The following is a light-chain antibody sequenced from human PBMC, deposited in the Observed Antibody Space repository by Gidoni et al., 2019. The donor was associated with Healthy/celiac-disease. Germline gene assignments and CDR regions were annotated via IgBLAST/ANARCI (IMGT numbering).Light chain of an antibody. V-gene: IGKV1-39*01. CDR1: QSISSY. J-gene: IGKJ4*01. CDR3: QKSYSTPLT. CDR2: SAS. Sequence: IQMTQSPSSLSASVGDRVTITCRASQSISSYLNWYQQKPGKAPKLLIYSASSLQSGVPTRFSGSGSGTDFTLTISRLQPEDFATYYLQKSYSTPLTFGGGTKVEIK.